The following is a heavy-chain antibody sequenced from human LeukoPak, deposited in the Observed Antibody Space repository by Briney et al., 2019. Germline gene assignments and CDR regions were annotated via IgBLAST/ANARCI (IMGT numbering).Heavy chain of an antibody. Sequence: GGSLRLSCAASGFTFSSYAMSWVRQAPGKGLEWVSAISGSGGSTYYADSVKGRFTISRDNSKNTLYLQMNSLRAEDTAVYYCAKDHLYGYYYGSGIDYRGQGTLVTVSS. D-gene: IGHD3-10*01. CDR1: GFTFSSYA. V-gene: IGHV3-23*01. J-gene: IGHJ4*02. CDR3: AKDHLYGYYYGSGIDY. CDR2: ISGSGGST.